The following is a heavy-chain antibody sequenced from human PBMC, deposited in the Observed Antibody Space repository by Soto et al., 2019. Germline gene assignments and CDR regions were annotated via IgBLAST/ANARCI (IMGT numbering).Heavy chain of an antibody. CDR1: GFTFSSYW. V-gene: IGHV3-7*01. Sequence: GGSLRLSCAASGFTFSSYWMSWVRQAPGKGLEWVANIKQDGSEKYYVDSVKGRFTISRDNAKNSLYLQMNSLRAEDTAVYYCARDSQVAAAGYYYYGMDVWGQGTTVTVSS. CDR2: IKQDGSEK. CDR3: ARDSQVAAAGYYYYGMDV. J-gene: IGHJ6*02. D-gene: IGHD6-13*01.